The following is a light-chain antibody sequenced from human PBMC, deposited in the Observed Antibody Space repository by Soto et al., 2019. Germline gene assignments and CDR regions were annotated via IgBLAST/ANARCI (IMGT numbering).Light chain of an antibody. CDR1: QSVSSSY. CDR3: QQYGSSQGYT. V-gene: IGKV3-20*01. J-gene: IGKJ2*01. Sequence: EIVLTQSPGTLSLSPGERATLSCRASQSVSSSYLAWYQQKPGQAPRLLIYGASSRATGIPDRFRGSGSGTDFTLPISRLEPEGFAVYYCQQYGSSQGYTFGQGTKLEIK. CDR2: GAS.